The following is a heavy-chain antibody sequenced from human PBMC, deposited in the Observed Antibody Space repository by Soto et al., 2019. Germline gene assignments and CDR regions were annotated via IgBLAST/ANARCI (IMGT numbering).Heavy chain of an antibody. CDR3: ATVFEH. J-gene: IGHJ4*02. V-gene: IGHV3-74*01. CDR2: VDSSGSGT. Sequence: VPLVESGGGSVQPGGSLRLSCVASGFTFSGFWMHWVRQVPGKGLVWVARVDSSGSGTSYADSVKGRFTISRDNAKNTLSLQLDNLRVEDTAVYYCATVFEHWGQGIPVTVSS. CDR1: GFTFSGFW.